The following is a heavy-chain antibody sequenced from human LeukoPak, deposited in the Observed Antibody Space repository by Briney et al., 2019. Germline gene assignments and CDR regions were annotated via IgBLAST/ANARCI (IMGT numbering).Heavy chain of an antibody. V-gene: IGHV4-59*01. CDR2: IYYSGST. D-gene: IGHD3-10*01. CDR3: ARGLWFGELLPYYFDY. J-gene: IGHJ4*02. Sequence: NTSETLSLTCTVSGGSISSYYWSWIRQPPGKGLEWIGYIYYSGSTNYNPSLRSRVTISVDTSKNQFSLKLSSVTAADTAVYYCARGLWFGELLPYYFDYWGQGTLVTVSS. CDR1: GGSISSYY.